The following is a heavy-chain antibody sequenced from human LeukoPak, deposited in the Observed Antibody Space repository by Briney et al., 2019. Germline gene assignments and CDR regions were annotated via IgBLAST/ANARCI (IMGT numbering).Heavy chain of an antibody. J-gene: IGHJ4*02. CDR2: IIPIFGTA. CDR1: GGTFSSYA. CDR3: ARGPFHVVVPAAMNY. D-gene: IGHD2-2*01. V-gene: IGHV1-69*13. Sequence: GASVKVSCKAPGGTFSSYAISWVRQAPGQGLEWMGGIIPIFGTANYAQKFQGRVTITADESTSTAYMELSSLRSEDTAVYYCARGPFHVVVPAAMNYWGQGTLVTVSS.